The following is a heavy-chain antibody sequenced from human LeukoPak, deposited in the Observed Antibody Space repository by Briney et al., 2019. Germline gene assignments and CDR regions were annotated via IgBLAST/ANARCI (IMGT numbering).Heavy chain of an antibody. CDR1: GFTFSSYW. V-gene: IGHV3-7*01. CDR3: AREKRGFYGDYSIDY. D-gene: IGHD4-17*01. J-gene: IGHJ4*02. CDR2: IKQDGSEK. Sequence: GGSLRLSCAASGFTFSSYWMSWVRQAPGKGLEWVANIKQDGSEKYYVDSVKGRFTISRDNAKNSLYLQMDSLRAEDTAVYYCAREKRGFYGDYSIDYWGQGTLVTVSS.